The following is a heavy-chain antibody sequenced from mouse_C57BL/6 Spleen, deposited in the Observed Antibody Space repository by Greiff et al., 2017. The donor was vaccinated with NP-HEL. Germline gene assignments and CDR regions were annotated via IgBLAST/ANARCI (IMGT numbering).Heavy chain of an antibody. CDR3: ARGVYYFDY. V-gene: IGHV1-69*01. J-gene: IGHJ2*01. Sequence: QVQLQQPGAELVMPGASVKLSCKASGYTFTSYWMHWVKQRPGQGLEWIGEIDPSDSYTNYNQKFKGKSTLTVDKSSSTAYMPLSSLTSEDAAVYYCARGVYYFDYWGQGTTLTVSS. CDR1: GYTFTSYW. CDR2: IDPSDSYT.